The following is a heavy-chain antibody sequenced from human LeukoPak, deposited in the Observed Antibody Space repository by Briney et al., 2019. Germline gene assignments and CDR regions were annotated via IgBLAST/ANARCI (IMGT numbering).Heavy chain of an antibody. Sequence: ASVKVSCKASGYTFTSFGINWVRQAPGQGLEWMGWISPYSGNTNYEQKFQGRLTMTTNTSTSTAYMELRGLRSDDTAVYYCARDGIAATGGDYWGQGTLVTVSS. CDR1: GYTFTSFG. D-gene: IGHD6-13*01. CDR2: ISPYSGNT. V-gene: IGHV1-18*01. J-gene: IGHJ4*02. CDR3: ARDGIAATGGDY.